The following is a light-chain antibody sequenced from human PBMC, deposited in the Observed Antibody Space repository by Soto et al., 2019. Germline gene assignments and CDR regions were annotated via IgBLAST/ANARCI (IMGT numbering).Light chain of an antibody. J-gene: IGKJ1*01. CDR3: QQYDNWPRT. Sequence: EIVMTQSPATLSVSPGERATLSCRASQSVSSSLAWHQQKPGQAPRLVIYGASTRAPGIPARFSGSGSGTEFTLTISSLQSEDFAVYYCQQYDNWPRTFGQGTKVEIK. V-gene: IGKV3-15*01. CDR1: QSVSSS. CDR2: GAS.